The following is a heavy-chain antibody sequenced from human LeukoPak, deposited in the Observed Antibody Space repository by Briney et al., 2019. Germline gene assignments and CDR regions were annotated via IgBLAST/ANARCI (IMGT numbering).Heavy chain of an antibody. D-gene: IGHD6-13*01. CDR3: ARGLGSSWTYYFDY. CDR2: IYYSGST. J-gene: IGHJ4*02. V-gene: IGHV4-61*10. Sequence: PSETLSLTCTVSVVSISSGSYYWSWIRQPAGKGLEWIGYIYYSGSTNYNPSLKSRVTISVDTSKNQFSLKLSSVTAADTAVYYCARGLGSSWTYYFDYWGQGTLVTVSS. CDR1: VVSISSGSYY.